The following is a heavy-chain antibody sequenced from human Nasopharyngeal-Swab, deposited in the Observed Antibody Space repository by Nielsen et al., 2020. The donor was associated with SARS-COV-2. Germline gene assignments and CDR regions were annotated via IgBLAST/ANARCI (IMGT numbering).Heavy chain of an antibody. CDR1: GYTLTELS. J-gene: IGHJ5*02. V-gene: IGHV1-24*01. CDR3: ATTVHYGSGSYYNSRHNWFDP. D-gene: IGHD3-10*01. CDR2: FDPEDGEI. Sequence: ASVKVSCKVSGYTLTELSMHWVRQAPGKGLEWMGGFDPEDGEIIYAQKFQGRVTMTEDTSTDTAYMELSSLRSEDTAVYYCATTVHYGSGSYYNSRHNWFDPWGQGTLVTVSS.